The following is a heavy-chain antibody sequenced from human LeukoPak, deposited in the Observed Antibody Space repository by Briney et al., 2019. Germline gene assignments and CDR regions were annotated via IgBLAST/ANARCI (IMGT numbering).Heavy chain of an antibody. CDR1: GYSISSGYY. V-gene: IGHV4-38-2*02. D-gene: IGHD2-8*01. Sequence: SETLSLTCTVSGYSISSGYYWGWIRQPPGKGLEWIGSIYHSGSTYYNPSLKSRVTISVDTSKNQFSLKLSSVTAADTAVYYCARDGVQDHSDYWGQGTLVTVSS. J-gene: IGHJ4*02. CDR2: IYHSGST. CDR3: ARDGVQDHSDY.